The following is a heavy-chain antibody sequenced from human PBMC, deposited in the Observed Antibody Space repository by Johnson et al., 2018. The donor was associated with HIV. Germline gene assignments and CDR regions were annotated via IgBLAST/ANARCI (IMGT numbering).Heavy chain of an antibody. Sequence: MQLVESGGGFAQPGGSLRLSCAASGFTFSSYGMHWVRQAPGKGLEWISYVSSGGSSIYYADSVRGRFTISRDNAKNTLYLQMNSLRAEDTAVYYCARAWSLGAFDIWGQGTMVTVSS. CDR2: VSSGGSSI. CDR1: GFTFSSYG. V-gene: IGHV3-48*04. D-gene: IGHD2-15*01. J-gene: IGHJ3*02. CDR3: ARAWSLGAFDI.